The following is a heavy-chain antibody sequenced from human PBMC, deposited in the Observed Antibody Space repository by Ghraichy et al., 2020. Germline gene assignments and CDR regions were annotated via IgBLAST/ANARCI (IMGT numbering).Heavy chain of an antibody. Sequence: SETLSLTCTVSGGSISSSSYYWGWIRQPPGKGLEWIGSIYYIGTTYYSPSLKSRVTISVDTPKNQFSLKLTSVTAADTAVYYCVRPQQPDGFYSHWFDPWGQGTLVTVSS. CDR1: GGSISSSSYY. CDR3: VRPQQPDGFYSHWFDP. J-gene: IGHJ5*02. CDR2: IYYIGTT. V-gene: IGHV4-39*01. D-gene: IGHD6-13*01.